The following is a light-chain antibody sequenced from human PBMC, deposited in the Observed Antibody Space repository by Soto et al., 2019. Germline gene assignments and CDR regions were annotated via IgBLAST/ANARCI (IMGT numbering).Light chain of an antibody. J-gene: IGKJ1*01. CDR1: RSDSTW. CDR3: QQYDM. Sequence: DTQMTQSPSSVSASVGDRVTITCRASRSDSTWLAWYQQIPGGVPKLLIYKASILESGVPSRFSGSGSGTEFTLTITSLQPEDFATYYCQQYDMFGPGTKV. CDR2: KAS. V-gene: IGKV1-5*03.